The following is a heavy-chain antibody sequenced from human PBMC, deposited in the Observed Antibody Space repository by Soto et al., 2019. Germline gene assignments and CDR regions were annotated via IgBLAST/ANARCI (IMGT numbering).Heavy chain of an antibody. V-gene: IGHV1-18*01. D-gene: IGHD3-3*01. CDR3: ATSYDSGFDP. J-gene: IGHJ5*02. Sequence: QLQLMQSGGEAKNPGASVKVSCEASGYSFSTYAISWLRQAPGQGLEWMGLITPNNGYTIYAQKFQGRLILTTDIPSSTAYMELTSLRYDDTAMYYCATSYDSGFDPWGQGTLVSVS. CDR1: GYSFSTYA. CDR2: ITPNNGYT.